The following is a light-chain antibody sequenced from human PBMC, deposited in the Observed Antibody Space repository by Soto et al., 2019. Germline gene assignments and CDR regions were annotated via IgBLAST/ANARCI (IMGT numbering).Light chain of an antibody. CDR2: DGS. V-gene: IGKV1-5*01. CDR3: QQYNSYSRT. CDR1: QRISSW. Sequence: DIQMTHSPSTLSTTVGHRVTITCRARQRISSWMAWYQQKTGKAPKLLIYDGSSLESGVPSRFSSSGSGKEITLTISSLQPDDFATYYCQQYNSYSRTFGQGNKVQI. J-gene: IGKJ1*01.